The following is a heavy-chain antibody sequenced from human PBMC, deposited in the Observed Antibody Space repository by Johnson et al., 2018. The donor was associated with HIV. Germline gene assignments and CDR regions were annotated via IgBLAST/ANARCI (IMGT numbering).Heavy chain of an antibody. Sequence: QVQLVESGGGVVQPGRSLRLSCAASGFTFSSYAMHWVRQAPGKGLEWVAVISYDGINKYYAQSVKGRFTISRDNSKKTLYLQMNSMRAGDTAVYYCARGAPYSDSFDIWGKGTMVTVSS. D-gene: IGHD3-16*01. V-gene: IGHV3-30-3*01. CDR1: GFTFSSYA. J-gene: IGHJ3*02. CDR3: ARGAPYSDSFDI. CDR2: ISYDGINK.